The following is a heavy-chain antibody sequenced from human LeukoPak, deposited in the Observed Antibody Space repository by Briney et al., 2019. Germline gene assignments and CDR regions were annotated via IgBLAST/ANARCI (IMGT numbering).Heavy chain of an antibody. CDR1: GFTFSDYW. V-gene: IGHV3-7*01. J-gene: IGHJ4*02. CDR2: IKQDGSEK. Sequence: GGSLRLSCAASGFTFSDYWMGWVRQAPGKGLEWVANIKQDGSEKYYVDSVKGRFTISRDNAKNSLYLQMNSLRAEDTAVYYCARAYPRGYWGQGTLVTVSS. CDR3: ARAYPRGY.